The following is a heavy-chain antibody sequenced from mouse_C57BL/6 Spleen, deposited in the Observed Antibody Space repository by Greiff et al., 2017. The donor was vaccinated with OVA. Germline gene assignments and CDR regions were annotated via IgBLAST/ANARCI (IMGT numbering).Heavy chain of an antibody. CDR3: ASSNYSPYYYAMDY. D-gene: IGHD2-5*01. Sequence: QVQLQQSGPELVKPGASVKISCKASGYAFSSSWMNWVKQRPGKGLEWIGRIYPGDGDTNYNGKFKGKATLTADKSSSTAYMQLSSLTSEDSAVYFCASSNYSPYYYAMDYWGQGTSVTVSS. CDR1: GYAFSSSW. J-gene: IGHJ4*01. V-gene: IGHV1-82*01. CDR2: IYPGDGDT.